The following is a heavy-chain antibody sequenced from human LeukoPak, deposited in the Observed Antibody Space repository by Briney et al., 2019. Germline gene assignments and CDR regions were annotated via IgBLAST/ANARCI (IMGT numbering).Heavy chain of an antibody. J-gene: IGHJ6*02. CDR2: IIPIFGTA. CDR1: GGTFSSYA. V-gene: IGHV1-69*13. CDR3: ARRYCSSTSCRDYYYGMDV. Sequence: SVKVSCKASGGTFSSYAISWVRQAPGQGLEWMGGIIPIFGTANYTQKFQGRVTITADESTSTAYMELSSLRSEDTAVYYCARRYCSSTSCRDYYYGMDVWGQGTTVTVSS. D-gene: IGHD2-2*01.